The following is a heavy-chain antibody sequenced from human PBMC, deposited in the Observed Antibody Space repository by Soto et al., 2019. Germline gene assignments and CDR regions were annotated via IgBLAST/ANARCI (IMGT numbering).Heavy chain of an antibody. V-gene: IGHV4-31*03. CDR1: GGSISSGGYY. J-gene: IGHJ4*02. Sequence: PSETLSLTCTFSGGSISSGGYYWSWIRQHPGKGLEWIGYIYYSGSTYYNPSLKSRVTISVDTSKNQFSLKLSSVTAADTAVYYCARAGYSSGWFMGFDYWGQGTLVTVSS. D-gene: IGHD6-19*01. CDR3: ARAGYSSGWFMGFDY. CDR2: IYYSGST.